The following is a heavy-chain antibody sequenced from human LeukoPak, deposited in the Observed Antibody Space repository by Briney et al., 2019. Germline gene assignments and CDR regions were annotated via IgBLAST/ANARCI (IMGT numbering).Heavy chain of an antibody. CDR3: ARGPLNEYSSSSGYYYYGVDV. CDR1: GFTFRSYS. D-gene: IGHD6-6*01. Sequence: GGSLRLSCAASGFTFRSYSMNWVRQAPGKGLEWVSSISTSSSYMYYVDSVKGRFTISRDNAKNSLYLQMHSLRAEDTAVYFCARGPLNEYSSSSGYYYYGVDVWGQGTTVTVSS. CDR2: ISTSSSYM. V-gene: IGHV3-21*01. J-gene: IGHJ6*02.